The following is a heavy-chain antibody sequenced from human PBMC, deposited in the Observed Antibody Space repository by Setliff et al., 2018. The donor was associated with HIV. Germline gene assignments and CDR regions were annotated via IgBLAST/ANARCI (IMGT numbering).Heavy chain of an antibody. V-gene: IGHV1-18*01. D-gene: IGHD1-26*01. CDR3: ARVEGLPGTGDAFDI. Sequence: GASVKVSCKVSGYTLTESSMHWVRQAPGQGLEWMGWISGYNGNTNYAQKLQGRVTMTTDTSANTAYMELTSLRYDDTAVYRCARVEGLPGTGDAFDIWGQGTMVTVSS. CDR2: ISGYNGNT. J-gene: IGHJ3*02. CDR1: GYTLTESS.